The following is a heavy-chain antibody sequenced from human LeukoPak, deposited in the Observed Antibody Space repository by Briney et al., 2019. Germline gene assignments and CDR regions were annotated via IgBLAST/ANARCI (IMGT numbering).Heavy chain of an antibody. Sequence: PGGSLRLSCAASGFTFSSYAMSWVRQAPGKGLDWVSTITGSGRSTYYADSVKGRFTVSRDNSKNTLYLQMNSLGAEDTAVYYCAKVYGSGSYYNFDYWGQGTLVTVSP. CDR3: AKVYGSGSYYNFDY. D-gene: IGHD3-10*01. J-gene: IGHJ4*02. CDR2: ITGSGRST. CDR1: GFTFSSYA. V-gene: IGHV3-23*01.